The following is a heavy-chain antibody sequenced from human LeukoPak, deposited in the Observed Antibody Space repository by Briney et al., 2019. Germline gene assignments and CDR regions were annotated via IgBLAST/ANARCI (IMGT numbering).Heavy chain of an antibody. V-gene: IGHV4-4*07. Sequence: SSETLSLTCTVSGVSIGNFYWSWIRQPAGKGLEWIGRLNNGGDTNYSPSLRSRVTISVDTSKNHFSLILSSVTVADTAIYYCARAIGVYAFDVWGQGTMVTVSS. CDR2: LNNGGDT. J-gene: IGHJ3*01. CDR1: GVSIGNFY. CDR3: ARAIGVYAFDV. D-gene: IGHD2-2*02.